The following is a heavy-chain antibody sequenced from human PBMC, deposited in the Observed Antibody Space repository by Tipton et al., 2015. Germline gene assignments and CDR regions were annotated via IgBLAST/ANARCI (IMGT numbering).Heavy chain of an antibody. CDR2: VYSSGST. CDR1: GGSITTGGYY. J-gene: IGHJ4*02. Sequence: GLVKPSETTSLTCTVSGGSITTGGYYWSWIRQPPGKGLEWIGNVYSSGSTYYNPSLKSRVTISADTSKNQFSLKLSSVTAADTAVYYCASTAGVVATLDYWGQGTLVTVSS. V-gene: IGHV4-31*03. D-gene: IGHD5-12*01. CDR3: ASTAGVVATLDY.